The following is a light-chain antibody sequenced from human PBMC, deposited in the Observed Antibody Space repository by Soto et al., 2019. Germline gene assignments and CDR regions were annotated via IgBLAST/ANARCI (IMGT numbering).Light chain of an antibody. Sequence: QSVLTQPPSASEAPGQRVTISCFGSRSNVGENSVNWFQQLPGAAPKLLIASTNQRPSGVPDRFSGSKSGTSGSLAISGLQSGDEAEYFCAAWDENLNGFVFGTGTKLTVL. CDR3: AAWDENLNGFV. CDR1: RSNVGENS. CDR2: STN. J-gene: IGLJ1*01. V-gene: IGLV1-44*01.